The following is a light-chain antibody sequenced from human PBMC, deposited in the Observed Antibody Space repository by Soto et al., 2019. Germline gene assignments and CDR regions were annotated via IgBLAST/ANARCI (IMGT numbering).Light chain of an antibody. CDR2: DNY. J-gene: IGLJ1*01. V-gene: IGLV1-51*01. CDR1: NSNIGNNY. Sequence: QSVLTQPPSVSAAPGQKVTISCSGNNSNIGNNYVSWYQQLPGTAPKLLTYDNYKRPSGIPDRFSGSKSGTSATLGITGLQTGDEADYYCGTWDSSLSAGVFGTGTKVTVL. CDR3: GTWDSSLSAGV.